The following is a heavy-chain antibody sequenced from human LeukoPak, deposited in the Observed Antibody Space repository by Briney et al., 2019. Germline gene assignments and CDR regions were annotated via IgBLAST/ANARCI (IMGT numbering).Heavy chain of an antibody. CDR3: ARFDGGYFSYFDY. J-gene: IGHJ4*02. V-gene: IGHV3-21*01. CDR1: GFTFSSYS. D-gene: IGHD5-12*01. Sequence: PGGSLRLSCAASGFTFSSYSMNWVRQAPGKGLEWVSSISSSSSYIYYADSVKGRFTISRDNAKNPLYLQMNSLRAEDTAVYYCARFDGGYFSYFDYWGQGTLVTVSS. CDR2: ISSSSSYI.